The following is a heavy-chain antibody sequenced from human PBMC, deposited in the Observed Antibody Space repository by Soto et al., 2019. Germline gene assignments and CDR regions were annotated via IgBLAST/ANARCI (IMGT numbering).Heavy chain of an antibody. CDR1: GFTFSSYG. CDR3: ARDRSGIVGATNDPYY. V-gene: IGHV3-33*01. Sequence: GGSLRLSCAASGFTFSSYGMHWVRQAPGKGLEWVAVIWYDGSNKYYADSVKGRFTISRDNSKNTLYLQMNSLRAEDTAVYYCARDRSGIVGATNDPYYWGQGTLVTVSS. CDR2: IWYDGSNK. J-gene: IGHJ4*02. D-gene: IGHD1-26*01.